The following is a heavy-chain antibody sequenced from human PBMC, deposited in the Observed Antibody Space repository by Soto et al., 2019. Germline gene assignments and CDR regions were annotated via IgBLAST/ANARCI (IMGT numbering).Heavy chain of an antibody. Sequence: SETLSLTCAVSGGSISSSNWWSWVRQPPGKGLEWIGEIYHSGSTNYNPSLKSRVTISVDKSKNQFSLKLSSVTAADTAVYYCARLVVTATYTFDYWGQGNLVTVSS. CDR2: IYHSGST. CDR3: ARLVVTATYTFDY. D-gene: IGHD2-21*02. CDR1: GGSISSSNW. J-gene: IGHJ4*02. V-gene: IGHV4-4*02.